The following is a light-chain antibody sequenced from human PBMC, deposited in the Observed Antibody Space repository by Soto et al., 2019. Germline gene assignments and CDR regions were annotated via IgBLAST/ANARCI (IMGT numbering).Light chain of an antibody. V-gene: IGLV2-23*01. J-gene: IGLJ1*01. CDR3: CSYAGTKGNV. CDR1: SSDVGSYNL. Sequence: QSALTQPASVSGSPGQSITISCTGTSSDVGSYNLVSWYQQHPGKAPKLMIYEGSKRPSGVSNRFSGSKSGNTASLTISGLQAEDEADYYCCSYAGTKGNVFGIGTKLT. CDR2: EGS.